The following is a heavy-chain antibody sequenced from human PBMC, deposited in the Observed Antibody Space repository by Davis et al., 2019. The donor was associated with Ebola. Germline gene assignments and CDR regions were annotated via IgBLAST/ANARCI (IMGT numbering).Heavy chain of an antibody. CDR1: GFTFSSYG. J-gene: IGHJ4*02. CDR3: ARVRWTSGYYFDY. V-gene: IGHV3-23*01. Sequence: GGSLRLSCAASGFTFSSYGMHWVRQAPGKGLEWVSGISSSGGSTYYADSVKGRFTISRDNSKNTLYLQMNSLRAEDTAVYYCARVRWTSGYYFDYWGQGTLVTVSS. CDR2: ISSSGGST. D-gene: IGHD3-22*01.